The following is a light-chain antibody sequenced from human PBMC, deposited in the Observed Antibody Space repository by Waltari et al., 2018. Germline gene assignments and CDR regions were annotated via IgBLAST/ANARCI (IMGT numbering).Light chain of an antibody. CDR2: DAY. CDR3: QQYGSWIMYT. V-gene: IGKV3-20*01. Sequence: LTRSPGTLSLSQGETATLSCRAVQSLTKKYLAWYQQKPGQAPRRRIYDAYSRAAGIVDRFSRSGSGTYFTRSISSLEPEDSAVYCCQQYGSWIMYTFGQGTNLESK. J-gene: IGKJ2*01. CDR1: QSLTKKY.